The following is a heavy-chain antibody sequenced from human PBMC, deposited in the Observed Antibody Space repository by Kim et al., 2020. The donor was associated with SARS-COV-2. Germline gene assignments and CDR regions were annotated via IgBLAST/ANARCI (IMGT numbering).Heavy chain of an antibody. D-gene: IGHD6-13*01. J-gene: IGHJ6*01. V-gene: IGHV3-30*04. CDR2: ISYDGSNK. CDR1: GFTFSSYA. CDR3: ARVGYSSSWYSVEYYYY. Sequence: GGSLRLSCAASGFTFSSYAMHWVRRAPGKGLEWVAVISYDGSNKYYADSVKGRFTISRDNSKNTLYLQMNSLRAEDTAVYYCARVGYSSSWYSVEYYYY.